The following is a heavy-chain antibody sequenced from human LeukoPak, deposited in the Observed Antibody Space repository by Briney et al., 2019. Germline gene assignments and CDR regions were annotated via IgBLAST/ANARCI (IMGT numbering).Heavy chain of an antibody. CDR2: IKGDGSGT. J-gene: IGHJ4*02. V-gene: IGHV3-74*01. CDR3: ARDGFPAAADS. D-gene: IGHD2-2*01. CDR1: GFTFSIFW. Sequence: GGSLRLSCAASGFTFSIFWMRWVRQAPGRGLEWVSHIKGDGSGTNYADSVKGRFTISRDNAKNTLYLQMNSLRAEDTAVYYRARDGFPAAADSWGQGTLVTVSP.